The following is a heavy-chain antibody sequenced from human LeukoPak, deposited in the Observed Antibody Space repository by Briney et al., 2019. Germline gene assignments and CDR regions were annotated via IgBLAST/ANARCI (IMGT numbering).Heavy chain of an antibody. CDR2: ISGSGGST. V-gene: IGHV3-23*01. Sequence: GGSLRLSCAASGFTFSSYAMSWVRQAPGKGLEWVSAISGSGGSTYYADSAKGRFTISRDNSKNTLYLQMNSLRAEDTAVYYCAKGGPDSSGYLAFDYWGQGTLVTVSS. J-gene: IGHJ4*02. CDR1: GFTFSSYA. D-gene: IGHD3-22*01. CDR3: AKGGPDSSGYLAFDY.